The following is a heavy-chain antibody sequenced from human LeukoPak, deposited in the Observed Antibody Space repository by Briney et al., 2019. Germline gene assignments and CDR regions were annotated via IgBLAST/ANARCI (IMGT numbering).Heavy chain of an antibody. D-gene: IGHD3-22*01. CDR1: GYTFTGYY. CDR2: INPNSGGT. Sequence: ASVKVSCKASGYTFTGYYLHWVRQVPGQGLEWMGWINPNSGGTNFAQKFQGRVTMARDTSITTAYMGLRRLRSDDTAVYYCARDSSGYDFWGQGTLVTVSS. V-gene: IGHV1-2*02. CDR3: ARDSSGYDF. J-gene: IGHJ4*02.